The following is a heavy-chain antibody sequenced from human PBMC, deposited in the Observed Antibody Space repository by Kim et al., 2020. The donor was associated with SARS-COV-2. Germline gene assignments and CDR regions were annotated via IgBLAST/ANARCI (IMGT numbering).Heavy chain of an antibody. CDR3: AREARYCSSTSCFGFDP. CDR1: FLSLIPYS. J-gene: IGHJ5*02. V-gene: IGHV4-59*01. CDR2: MYYSGST. D-gene: IGHD2-2*01. Sequence: LPPPVPFLSLIPYSESWIKQPPGKGLEWIGYMYYSGSTNYNPPLKSRVTISVDTSKNQFSLKLSSVTAADTAVYYCAREARYCSSTSCFGFDPWGQGTLVTVSS.